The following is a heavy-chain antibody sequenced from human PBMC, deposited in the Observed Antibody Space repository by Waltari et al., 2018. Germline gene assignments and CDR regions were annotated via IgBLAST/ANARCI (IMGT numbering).Heavy chain of an antibody. CDR1: GGTFSSYA. CDR2: IIPIFGTA. Sequence: QVQLVQSGAEVKKPGSSVKVSCKASGGTFSSYAISWVRQAPGQGLEWMGRIIPIFGTANYAQKCHGRVTITADKSTSTADMELSSLISEDTAVYDCARGAVFLWNNWFDPWGQGTLVTVSS. J-gene: IGHJ5*02. V-gene: IGHV1-69*08. D-gene: IGHD3-3*01. CDR3: ARGAVFLWNNWFDP.